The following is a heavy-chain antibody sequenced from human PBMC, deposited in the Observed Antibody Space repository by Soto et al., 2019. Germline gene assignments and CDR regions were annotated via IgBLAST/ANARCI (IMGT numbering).Heavy chain of an antibody. CDR3: AKANGFSLRLQGDWFDP. D-gene: IGHD2-8*01. J-gene: IGHJ5*02. CDR1: GFTFDDYA. Sequence: ELQMVESGGGLVQPGRSLRLSCAASGFTFDDYAMHWVRQAPGKGLEWVSGIAWGSNKKHYADSVKGRFTISRDNAKNSLYLQMDSLRPKDTAFYYCAKANGFSLRLQGDWFDPWGQGTLVTVSS. V-gene: IGHV3-9*01. CDR2: IAWGSNKK.